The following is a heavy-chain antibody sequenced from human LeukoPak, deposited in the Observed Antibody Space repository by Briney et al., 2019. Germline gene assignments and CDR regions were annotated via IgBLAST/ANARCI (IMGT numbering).Heavy chain of an antibody. CDR2: IHRSGSP. CDR3: AREILGGFKPGAY. J-gene: IGHJ4*02. D-gene: IGHD3-10*01. Sequence: SSESLSLTCTVSLDSTTSNFWSWVRQPPGKGLEWIGEIHRSGSPNHNPSLQSRVTISIDRSRNQIVLELSSVTAADTAVYYCAREILGGFKPGAYWGQGTLVTVSS. CDR1: LDSTTSNF. V-gene: IGHV4-4*02.